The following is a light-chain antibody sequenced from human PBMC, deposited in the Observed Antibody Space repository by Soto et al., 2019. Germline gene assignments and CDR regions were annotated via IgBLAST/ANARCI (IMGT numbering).Light chain of an antibody. CDR2: GAS. CDR3: QQYGSSPA. Sequence: EIVLTQSPGTLSLSPGERATLSCRASQSVSSNHLAWYQQKPGQAPRLLIYGASSRATGIPDRFSGSGSGTDFPLTINRLEPEDFAVYSCQQYGSSPAFGGGTKVEIK. V-gene: IGKV3-20*01. J-gene: IGKJ4*01. CDR1: QSVSSNH.